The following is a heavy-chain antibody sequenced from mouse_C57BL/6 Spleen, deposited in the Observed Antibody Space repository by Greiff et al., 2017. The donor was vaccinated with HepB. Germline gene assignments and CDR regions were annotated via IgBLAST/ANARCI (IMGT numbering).Heavy chain of an antibody. V-gene: IGHV1-55*01. CDR2: IYPGSGST. J-gene: IGHJ4*01. CDR1: GYTFTSYW. CDR3: AREGGYYGSSYDAMDY. D-gene: IGHD1-1*01. Sequence: QVQLQQPGAELVKPGASVKMSCKASGYTFTSYWITWVKQRPGQGLEWIGDIYPGSGSTNYNEKFKSKATLTVDTSSSTAYMQLSSLTSEDSAVYYCAREGGYYGSSYDAMDYWGQGTSVTVSS.